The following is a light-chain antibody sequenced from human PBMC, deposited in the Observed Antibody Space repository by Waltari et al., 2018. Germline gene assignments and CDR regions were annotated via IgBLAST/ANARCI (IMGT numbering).Light chain of an antibody. V-gene: IGKV3-11*01. CDR1: QSVSSY. Sequence: EIVLTQSPATLSLSPGARPTLPCRASQSVSSYVAWYQQKPGQAPRLLIYDASNRATGIPARFSGSGSGTDFTLTISSLEPEDFAVYYCQQRSNWPQNTFGQGTKLEIK. CDR2: DAS. CDR3: QQRSNWPQNT. J-gene: IGKJ2*01.